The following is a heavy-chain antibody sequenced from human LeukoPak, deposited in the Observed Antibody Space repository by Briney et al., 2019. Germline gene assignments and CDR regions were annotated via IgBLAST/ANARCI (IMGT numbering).Heavy chain of an antibody. CDR1: EGSITRSSYF. Sequence: PSETLSLTCGVSEGSITRSSYFWGWIRQTPGEGLGWIGSIYYSGIAYYNPSLQGRVTISVDTSKNQFSLKLNAVTVADTAVYFCARLGVTTGFDYWGQGIPVTVSS. J-gene: IGHJ4*02. CDR3: ARLGVTTGFDY. D-gene: IGHD2-21*02. CDR2: IYYSGIA. V-gene: IGHV4-39*01.